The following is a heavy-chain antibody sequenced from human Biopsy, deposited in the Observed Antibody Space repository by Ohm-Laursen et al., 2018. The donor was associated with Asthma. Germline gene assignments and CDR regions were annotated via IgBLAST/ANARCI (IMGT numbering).Heavy chain of an antibody. D-gene: IGHD6-6*01. CDR3: ARAVSSSSYWYFDL. CDR1: GDAMSTSGSY. J-gene: IGHJ2*01. CDR2: IYYSGRT. Sequence: SETLSLTCIVSGDAMSTSGSYWGWIRQSPGKGLEWIGGIYYSGRTYYNPPLGSRVTISADTSKNHFSLKVTSVTAADTAVYYCARAVSSSSYWYFDLWGRGDLVTVSS. V-gene: IGHV4-39*02.